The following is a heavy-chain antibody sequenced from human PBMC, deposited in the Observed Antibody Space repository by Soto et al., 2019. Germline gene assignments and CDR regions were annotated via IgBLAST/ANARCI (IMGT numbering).Heavy chain of an antibody. CDR2: ISYDGSNK. V-gene: IGHV3-30*18. Sequence: GGSLRLSCAASGFTFSSYGMHWVRQAPGKGLEWVAVISYDGSNKYYADSVKGRFTISRDNSKNTLYLQMNSLRAEDTAVYYCAKEGGVWDGMDVWGQGTTVTVSS. D-gene: IGHD1-26*01. J-gene: IGHJ6*02. CDR1: GFTFSSYG. CDR3: AKEGGVWDGMDV.